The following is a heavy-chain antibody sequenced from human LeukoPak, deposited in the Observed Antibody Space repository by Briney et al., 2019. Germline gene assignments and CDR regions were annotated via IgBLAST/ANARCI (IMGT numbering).Heavy chain of an antibody. D-gene: IGHD3-3*01. J-gene: IGHJ4*02. CDR1: GFTFSSYA. CDR2: ISGSGGST. CDR3: AKDQVVLRFLEWLSLFDY. Sequence: TGGSLRLSCAASGFTFSSYAMSWVRQAPGKGLEWVSAISGSGGSTYYADSVKGRFTISRDNSKNTLYLRMNSLRAEDTAVYYCAKDQVVLRFLEWLSLFDYWGQGTLVTVSS. V-gene: IGHV3-23*01.